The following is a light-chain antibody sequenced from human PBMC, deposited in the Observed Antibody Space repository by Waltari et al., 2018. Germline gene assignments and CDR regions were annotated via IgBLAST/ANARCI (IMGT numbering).Light chain of an antibody. CDR2: RNN. J-gene: IGLJ3*02. CDR1: SNNVGNQG. Sequence: QAGLTQPPSVSTGLRQTATLTCTGNSNNVGNQGAAWLQQHQGHPPKLLSYRNNNRPSGISERFSASRSGNTASLTITGLQPEDEADYYCSAWDSSLRLWVFGGGTKLTVL. CDR3: SAWDSSLRLWV. V-gene: IGLV10-54*04.